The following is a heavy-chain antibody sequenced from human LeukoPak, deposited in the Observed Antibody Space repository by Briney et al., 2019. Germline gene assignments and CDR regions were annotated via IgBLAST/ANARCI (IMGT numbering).Heavy chain of an antibody. CDR2: ISSGSTYI. J-gene: IGHJ4*02. CDR3: ARNLRAFCGGECAFHY. Sequence: GGSLRLSCAASEFTVSSNYMNWVRQAPGKGLEWVSSISSGSTYIYYADSVKGRFTVSRDNAKNSLYLQMNSLRAEDTAVYYCARNLRAFCGGECAFHYWGQGTLVTVSS. CDR1: EFTVSSNY. V-gene: IGHV3-21*01. D-gene: IGHD2-21*01.